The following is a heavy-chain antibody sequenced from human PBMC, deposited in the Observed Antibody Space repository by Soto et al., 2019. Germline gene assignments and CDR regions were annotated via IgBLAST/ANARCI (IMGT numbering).Heavy chain of an antibody. V-gene: IGHV4-59*01. CDR3: ARDRSTYGGGGTGEVKENWFDP. CDR2: AYYSGST. D-gene: IGHD2-8*01. Sequence: TLSLTCSVSGGSISHYYWSWIRQSPGKGLEWIGYAYYSGSTDYNPSLKSRVTMAVDTSKNQVSLKLNSVTTADTAVYYCARDRSTYGGGGTGEVKENWFDPWGPGTLVTVSS. J-gene: IGHJ5*02. CDR1: GGSISHYY.